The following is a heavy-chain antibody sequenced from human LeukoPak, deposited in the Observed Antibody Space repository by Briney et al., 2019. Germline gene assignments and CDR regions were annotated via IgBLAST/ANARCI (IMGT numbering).Heavy chain of an antibody. J-gene: IGHJ6*03. CDR1: GGSISSSSYY. Sequence: PSETLSLTCTVSGGSISSSSYYWGWIRQPPGKGLEWIGSIYYSGSTYYNPSLKSRVTISVDTSKNQFSLKLSSVTAADTAVYYCARAPPRVTYETYYDILTGYSLPSLXYGMD. CDR3: ARAPPRVTYETYYDILTGYSLPSLXYGMD. V-gene: IGHV4-39*07. D-gene: IGHD3-9*01. CDR2: IYYSGST.